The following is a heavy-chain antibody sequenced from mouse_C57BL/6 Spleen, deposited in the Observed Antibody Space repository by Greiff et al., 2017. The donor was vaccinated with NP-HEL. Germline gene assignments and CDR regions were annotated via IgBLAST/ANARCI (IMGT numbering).Heavy chain of an antibody. J-gene: IGHJ4*01. V-gene: IGHV1-18*01. CDR2: INPNNGGT. D-gene: IGHD2-5*01. CDR1: GYTFTDYN. Sequence: VQLKQSGPELVKPGASVKIPCKASGYTFTDYNMDWVKQSHGKSLEWIGDINPNNGGTIYNQKFKGKATLTVDKYSSTAYMELRSLTSEDTAVYYCARSPSYYSNYYYAMDYWGQGTSVTVSS. CDR3: ARSPSYYSNYYYAMDY.